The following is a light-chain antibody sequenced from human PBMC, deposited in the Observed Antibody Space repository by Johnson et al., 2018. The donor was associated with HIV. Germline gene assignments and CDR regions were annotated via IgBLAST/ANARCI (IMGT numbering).Light chain of an antibody. CDR3: GTWDTSLSAGHV. J-gene: IGLJ1*01. CDR2: DDI. Sequence: QSVLTQPPSVSAAPGQKVTISCSGIGSNIGDNYVSWYQHLPGTAPRLLIYDDIKRPSGIRDRFSGSKSGTSATLGITGLQTGDEADYYCGTWDTSLSAGHVFGTGTKVTVL. CDR1: GSNIGDNY. V-gene: IGLV1-51*01.